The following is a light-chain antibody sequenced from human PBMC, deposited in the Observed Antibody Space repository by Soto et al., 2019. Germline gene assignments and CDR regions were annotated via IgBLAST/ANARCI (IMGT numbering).Light chain of an antibody. J-gene: IGKJ4*01. V-gene: IGKV1-6*01. CDR1: QDISSD. CDR2: AAS. CDR3: LQDHEHLT. Sequence: IQMTQSPSSLSASVGDRVTITCRASQDISSDLGWYQQKPGKAPKLLIYAASTLQSGVPSKCSGSGSGTYFTLTISSLQAEDSASYYCLQDHEHLTFGGGTRVEIK.